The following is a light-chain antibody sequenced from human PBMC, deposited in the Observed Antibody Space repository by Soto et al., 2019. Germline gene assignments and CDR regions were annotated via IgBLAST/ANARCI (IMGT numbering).Light chain of an antibody. CDR3: CSYAGTNTFVL. J-gene: IGLJ2*01. Sequence: QSALTQPASVSGSPGQSITISCTGTSSDVRNYNLVSWYQQHPGKAPKLMIYEGNKRPSGVSNRFSGSKSGNTASLTISGLQAEDEADYYCCSYAGTNTFVLFGGGTKLTVL. CDR1: SSDVRNYNL. CDR2: EGN. V-gene: IGLV2-23*03.